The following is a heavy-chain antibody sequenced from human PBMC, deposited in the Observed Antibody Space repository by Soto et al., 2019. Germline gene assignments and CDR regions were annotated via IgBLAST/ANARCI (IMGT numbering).Heavy chain of an antibody. CDR2: ITPMIGTT. D-gene: IGHD3-10*01. J-gene: IGHJ4*02. Sequence: QVHLVQSGAEVKRPGSSVRVSCRASGGTFYTYAFTWVRQAPGQRLEWRGGITPMIGTTKYAQKFHGRVTFSADESASTAYMDLSNLISDDTAGYYCARDVSVMTSVFGFWGQGTLITVSS. CDR1: GGTFYTYA. V-gene: IGHV1-69*01. CDR3: ARDVSVMTSVFGF.